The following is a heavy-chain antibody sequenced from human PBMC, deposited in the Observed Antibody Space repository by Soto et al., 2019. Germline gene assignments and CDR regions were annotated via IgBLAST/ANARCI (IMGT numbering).Heavy chain of an antibody. CDR3: ASGSSEELQRQPLKY. V-gene: IGHV1-18*01. Sequence: GASVKVSCKASGYTFTSYGISWVRQAPGQGLEWMGWISAYNGNTNYAQKLQGRVTMTTDTSTSTAYMELRSLRSDDTAVFFCASGSSEELQRQPLKYWGRGTLVTVSS. CDR2: ISAYNGNT. J-gene: IGHJ4*02. CDR1: GYTFTSYG. D-gene: IGHD1-1*01.